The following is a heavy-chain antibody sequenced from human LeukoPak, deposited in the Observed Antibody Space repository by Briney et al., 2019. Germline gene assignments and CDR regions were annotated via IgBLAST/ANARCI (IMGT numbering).Heavy chain of an antibody. D-gene: IGHD6-19*01. Sequence: ASVKVSCKASGYTFTSYYMHWVRQAPGQGLEWMGIINPSGGSTSYAQKFQGRVTMTRDTSTSTVYMELSSLRSEDTVVYYCARVPEDSSGWYGVDYWGQGTLVTVSS. CDR2: INPSGGST. CDR1: GYTFTSYY. CDR3: ARVPEDSSGWYGVDY. J-gene: IGHJ4*02. V-gene: IGHV1-46*01.